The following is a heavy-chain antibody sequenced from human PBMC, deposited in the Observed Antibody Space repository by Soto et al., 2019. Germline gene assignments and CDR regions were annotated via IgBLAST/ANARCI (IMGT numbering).Heavy chain of an antibody. CDR3: ATIAAAGTDFQH. Sequence: QVQLQESGPGLVKPSGTLSLTCAVSGGSISSSNWWSWVRQPPGKGLEWIGEIYHSGSTNYNPSLKSRVTISVDTHKTQSSLKLSSVTAADTAVYYCATIAAAGTDFQHWGQGTLVTVSS. J-gene: IGHJ1*01. V-gene: IGHV4-4*02. CDR2: IYHSGST. CDR1: GGSISSSNW. D-gene: IGHD6-13*01.